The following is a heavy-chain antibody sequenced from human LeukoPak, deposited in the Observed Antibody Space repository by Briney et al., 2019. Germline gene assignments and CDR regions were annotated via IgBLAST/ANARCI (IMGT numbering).Heavy chain of an antibody. D-gene: IGHD3-16*01. Sequence: GGSLRLSCSASGFTFSSYAMHWVRQAPGKGLQYVSAISSEGRSTYYADSVKGRFTISRDNAKNSVYLQMNSLRVEDTAVYYCVRDDYLGYWGQGTLVTVSS. CDR2: ISSEGRST. CDR3: VRDDYLGY. V-gene: IGHV3-64*04. J-gene: IGHJ4*02. CDR1: GFTFSSYA.